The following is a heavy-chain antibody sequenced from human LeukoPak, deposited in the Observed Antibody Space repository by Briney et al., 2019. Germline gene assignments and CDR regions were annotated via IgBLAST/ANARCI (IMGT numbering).Heavy chain of an antibody. J-gene: IGHJ4*02. Sequence: GGSLRLSCAASGLTVTTYAMTWVRQAPGKGLEWVSSIRGSGATTYYADSVRGRFTISRDNSKNTLYLQMNSLRAEDTAVYYCAKDRTDGSSWGSFDYWGQGTLVTVSS. CDR1: GLTVTTYA. D-gene: IGHD6-13*01. V-gene: IGHV3-23*01. CDR3: AKDRTDGSSWGSFDY. CDR2: IRGSGATT.